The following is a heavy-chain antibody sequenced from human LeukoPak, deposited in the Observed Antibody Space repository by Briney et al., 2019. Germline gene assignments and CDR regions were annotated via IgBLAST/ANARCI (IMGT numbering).Heavy chain of an antibody. D-gene: IGHD6-19*01. CDR3: ARRDTGWNYCDY. Sequence: SETLSLTCTISGDSINGHYWGWIRQPPGKRLEWIGDIHYKGSTNYNLSLKSRVTISVDTSKNHLSLNLTSVLAADTAIYYCARRDTGWNYCDYWGQGILVTVSS. V-gene: IGHV4-59*08. CDR1: GDSINGHY. J-gene: IGHJ4*02. CDR2: IHYKGST.